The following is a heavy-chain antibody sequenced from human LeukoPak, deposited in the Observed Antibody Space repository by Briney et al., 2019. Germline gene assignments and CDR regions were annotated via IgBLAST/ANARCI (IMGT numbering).Heavy chain of an antibody. J-gene: IGHJ4*02. Sequence: GGSLRLSCAASGFTFRSYAMHWVRQAPGKGLEWVAVISYDGSNKYYADSVKGRFTISRDNSKNTLYLQMNSLRAEDTAMYYCARGHYGDVWGSYTDFWGQGTLVTVSS. CDR1: GFTFRSYA. V-gene: IGHV3-30*04. CDR2: ISYDGSNK. CDR3: ARGHYGDVWGSYTDF. D-gene: IGHD3-16*01.